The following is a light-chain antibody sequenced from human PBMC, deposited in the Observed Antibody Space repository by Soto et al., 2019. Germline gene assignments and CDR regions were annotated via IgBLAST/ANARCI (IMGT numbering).Light chain of an antibody. J-gene: IGLJ1*01. Sequence: QSVLTQPPSASGTPGQRVTISCSGSSSNIGSNYVYWYQQLPGTAPKLLIYRNNQRPSGVPDRFSCSKSGTSASLAISGLRSEDEADYYCAAWDDSLSVVYVFGTGTKLTVL. V-gene: IGLV1-47*01. CDR3: AAWDDSLSVVYV. CDR2: RNN. CDR1: SSNIGSNY.